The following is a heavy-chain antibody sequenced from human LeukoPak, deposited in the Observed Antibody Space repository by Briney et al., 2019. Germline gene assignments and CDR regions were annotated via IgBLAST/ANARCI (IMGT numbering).Heavy chain of an antibody. Sequence: ASVKLSFNSAGYTFTIYGISWSRHPPGQGLGLMGIIGANIGKTIDAEKLPGRVTMTADTSTRTAYMELRSLRCDDTAVYYCARSGVVVPAATDYYYHYMDVWGKGTTVTVYS. J-gene: IGHJ6*03. CDR3: ARSGVVVPAATDYYYHYMDV. V-gene: IGHV1-18*01. D-gene: IGHD2-2*01. CDR2: IGANIGKT. CDR1: GYTFTIYG.